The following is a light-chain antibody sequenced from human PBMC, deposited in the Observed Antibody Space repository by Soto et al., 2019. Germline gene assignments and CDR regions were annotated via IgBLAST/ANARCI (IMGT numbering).Light chain of an antibody. V-gene: IGKV3-20*01. J-gene: IGKJ3*01. Sequence: EIVLTQSPGTLSLSPGERATLSCRASQSVSSTYLAWYQQKPGQATRLLIYGASSRATGIPDRFSGSGSGTDFTLTISSLEPEDFAVYYCQQYGSSPLFAFGPGTEVDLK. CDR1: QSVSSTY. CDR2: GAS. CDR3: QQYGSSPLFA.